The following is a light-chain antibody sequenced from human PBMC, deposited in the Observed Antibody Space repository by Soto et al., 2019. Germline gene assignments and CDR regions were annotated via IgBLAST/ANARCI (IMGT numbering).Light chain of an antibody. J-gene: IGLJ1*01. V-gene: IGLV2-8*01. CDR1: SRAVGGYSF. Sequence: QSVFTQPPSASGSPGQSVAIPCPGTSRAVGGYSFVTWYHRHPGKAPKLMSYEVNKRPSGVPDRCSGSKSADTASLTLSGLQAEDEADYYCSSYAGSSNVVGTGTKVTVL. CDR3: SSYAGSSNV. CDR2: EVN.